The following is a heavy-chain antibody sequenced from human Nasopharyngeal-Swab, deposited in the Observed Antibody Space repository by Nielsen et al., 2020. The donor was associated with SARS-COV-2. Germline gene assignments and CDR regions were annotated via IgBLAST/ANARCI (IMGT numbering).Heavy chain of an antibody. CDR2: ISGSGGST. CDR3: VRDYTVNYYGLSTDYYAPLDS. J-gene: IGHJ4*02. Sequence: GESLKISCAASGFTFSSYALSWVRQGPGKGLEWVSVISGSGGSTYYADSVKGRSTIFRDNSKNTLYLQMNSLSAEDTAVYYCVRDYTVNYYGLSTDYYAPLDSWGQGTLVTVSS. V-gene: IGHV3-23*01. D-gene: IGHD3-9*01. CDR1: GFTFSSYA.